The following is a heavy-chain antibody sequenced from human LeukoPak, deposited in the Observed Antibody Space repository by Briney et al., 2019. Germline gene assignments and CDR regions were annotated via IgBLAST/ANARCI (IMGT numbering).Heavy chain of an antibody. D-gene: IGHD6-19*01. V-gene: IGHV4-59*08. CDR3: ARQYSSVWQSFDW. CDR2: IYYSGST. Sequence: SETLSLTCTVSGGSISSYYWSWIRQPPGKGLEWIGYIYYSGSTNYNPSLKSRVTISVDTSKNQFSLKLSSVTAADTAVYYCARQYSSVWQSFDWWGQGSLVTVSS. J-gene: IGHJ4*02. CDR1: GGSISSYY.